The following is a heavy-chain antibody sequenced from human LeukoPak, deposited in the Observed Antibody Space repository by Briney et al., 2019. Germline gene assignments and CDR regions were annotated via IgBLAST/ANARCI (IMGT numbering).Heavy chain of an antibody. CDR2: IYYSGST. CDR3: ASYRHYDNWFDP. J-gene: IGHJ5*02. Sequence: SETLSLTCTVSGGSIISYYWSWIRQPPGKGLEWIGYIYYSGSTNYNPSLKSRVTISVDTSKNQFSLKLSSVTAADTAAYYCASYRHYDNWFDPWGQGTLVTVSS. V-gene: IGHV4-59*01. D-gene: IGHD4-11*01. CDR1: GGSIISYY.